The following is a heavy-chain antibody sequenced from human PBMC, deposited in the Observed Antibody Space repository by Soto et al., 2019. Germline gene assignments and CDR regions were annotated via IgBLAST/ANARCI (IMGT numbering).Heavy chain of an antibody. D-gene: IGHD3-22*01. CDR3: ARDIVVVMTGYYYGMDV. Sequence: ASVKVSCKASGYTFTSYDINWVRQATGQGLEWMGWMNPNSGNTGYAQKFQGRVTMTRNTSISTAYMELSSLRSEDTAVYYCARDIVVVMTGYYYGMDVWGQGSTVTVSS. V-gene: IGHV1-8*01. CDR1: GYTFTSYD. CDR2: MNPNSGNT. J-gene: IGHJ6*02.